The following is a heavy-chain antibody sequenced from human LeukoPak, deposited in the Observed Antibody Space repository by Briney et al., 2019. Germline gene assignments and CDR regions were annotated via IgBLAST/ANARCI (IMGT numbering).Heavy chain of an antibody. V-gene: IGHV3-7*01. J-gene: IGHJ4*02. Sequence: GGSLRLSCAASGFTFSSYWMTWVRQAPGKGLEWVADIKEDGSDKYYVDSVKGRFTISRDNAKNSLYLQMNSLRAEDTAVYYCAKNGHYLDSWGQGTLVTVSS. CDR1: GFTFSSYW. CDR3: AKNGHYLDS. D-gene: IGHD2-8*01. CDR2: IKEDGSDK.